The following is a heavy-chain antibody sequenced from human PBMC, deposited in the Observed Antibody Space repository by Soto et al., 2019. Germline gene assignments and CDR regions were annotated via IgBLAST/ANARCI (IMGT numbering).Heavy chain of an antibody. CDR1: GGSFSGYY. D-gene: IGHD3-3*01. V-gene: IGHV4-34*01. J-gene: IGHJ4*02. CDR3: ARTYYDFWSGYYSFDY. CDR2: INHSGST. Sequence: PSETLSLTCAVYGGSFSGYYWSWIRQPPGKGLEWIGEINHSGSTNYNPSLKSRVTISVDTSKNQFSLKLSSVTAADTAVYYCARTYYDFWSGYYSFDYWGQGTLVTVSS.